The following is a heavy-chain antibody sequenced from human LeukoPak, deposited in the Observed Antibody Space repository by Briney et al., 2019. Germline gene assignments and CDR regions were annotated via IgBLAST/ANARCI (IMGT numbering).Heavy chain of an antibody. V-gene: IGHV3-66*02. Sequence: GGSLRHSCAASGFTVSSNYMSWVRQAPGKGLEWVSVIYSGGSTYYADSVKGRFTISRDNSKNTLYLQMNSLRAEDTAVYYCARDRTYDSSGYFDYWGQGTLVTVSS. D-gene: IGHD3-22*01. CDR3: ARDRTYDSSGYFDY. CDR2: IYSGGST. J-gene: IGHJ4*02. CDR1: GFTVSSNY.